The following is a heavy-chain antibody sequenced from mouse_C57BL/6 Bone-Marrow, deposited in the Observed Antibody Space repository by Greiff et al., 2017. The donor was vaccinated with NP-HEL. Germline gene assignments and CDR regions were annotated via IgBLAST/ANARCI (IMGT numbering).Heavy chain of an antibody. D-gene: IGHD2-3*01. Sequence: EVKLMESGGDLVKPGGSLKLSCAASGFTFSSYGMSWVRQTPDKRLEWVATISSGGSYTYYPESVKGRFTISRDNAKNTRYLQRSSLKSEDTAMYYCARQDGYYDWYFDVWGTGSTVTVSS. CDR1: GFTFSSYG. J-gene: IGHJ1*03. CDR3: ARQDGYYDWYFDV. V-gene: IGHV5-6*01. CDR2: ISSGGSYT.